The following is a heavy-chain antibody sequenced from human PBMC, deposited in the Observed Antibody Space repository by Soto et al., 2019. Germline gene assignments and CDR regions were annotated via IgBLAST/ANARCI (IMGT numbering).Heavy chain of an antibody. CDR3: ARQGFGPLHGLVEV. D-gene: IGHD3-10*01. V-gene: IGHV4-59*08. CDR1: GGSISSYY. Sequence: QVQLQESGPGLVKPSETMSLSCTVSGGSISSYYWSWFRQSPGKRMEWIGYVHHSWGSSYNPSLQSRVAISLDTYKSQFTLKVTSVTATDTAVYYCARQGFGPLHGLVEVWGQGTTVSVSS. CDR2: VHHSWGS. J-gene: IGHJ6*02.